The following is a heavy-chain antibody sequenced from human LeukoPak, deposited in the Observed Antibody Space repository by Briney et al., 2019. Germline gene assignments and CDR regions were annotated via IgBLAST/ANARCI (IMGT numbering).Heavy chain of an antibody. J-gene: IGHJ4*02. Sequence: PGGSLRLSCAASGFTFSSYSMNWVRQAPGKGLEWVSSISSSSSYIYYADSVKGRFTISRDNAKNSLYLQMNSLRAEDTAVYYCARHNGYDILTGYQFDYWGQGTLVTVSS. CDR3: ARHNGYDILTGYQFDY. D-gene: IGHD3-9*01. V-gene: IGHV3-21*01. CDR2: ISSSSSYI. CDR1: GFTFSSYS.